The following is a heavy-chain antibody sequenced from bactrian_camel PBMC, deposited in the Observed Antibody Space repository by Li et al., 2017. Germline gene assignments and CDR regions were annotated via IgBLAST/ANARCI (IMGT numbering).Heavy chain of an antibody. Sequence: DVQLVESGGGSVQAGGSLRLSCDTSGYRYSRYCMGWFRQDPETGRQGVAVIDEDGDTTYAESVKGRFTISKDNDKTTMFLQMNNLKPEDTAMYYCAAAAVVGGSWLLPSAWGFGYWGQGTQVTVS. CDR2: IDEDGDT. J-gene: IGHJ6*01. CDR1: GYRYSRYC. V-gene: IGHV3S42*01. D-gene: IGHD6*01. CDR3: AAAAVVGGSWLLPSAWGFGY.